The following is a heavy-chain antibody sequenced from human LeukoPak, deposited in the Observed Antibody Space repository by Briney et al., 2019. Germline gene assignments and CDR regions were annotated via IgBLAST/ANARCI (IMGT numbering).Heavy chain of an antibody. J-gene: IGHJ4*02. Sequence: KGLEWVSVIYSGGSTYYADSVKGRFTISRDNSKNTLYLQMNSLRAEDTAVYYCARGRALDYWGQGTLVTVSS. V-gene: IGHV3-66*01. CDR3: ARGRALDY. CDR2: IYSGGST.